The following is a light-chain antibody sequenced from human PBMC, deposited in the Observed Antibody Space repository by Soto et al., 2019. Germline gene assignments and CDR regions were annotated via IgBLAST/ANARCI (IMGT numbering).Light chain of an antibody. CDR1: QSVRSN. CDR2: GAS. V-gene: IGKV3-15*01. J-gene: IGKJ1*01. Sequence: EIVMTQSPATLSVSPGERATLSCRASQSVRSNLAWYQHKPGQAPRLLIYGASTRATGIPARFSGSGSGTEFTLTISSLQSEDFAVYYCQQYNNWPRTFGQGTKVEIK. CDR3: QQYNNWPRT.